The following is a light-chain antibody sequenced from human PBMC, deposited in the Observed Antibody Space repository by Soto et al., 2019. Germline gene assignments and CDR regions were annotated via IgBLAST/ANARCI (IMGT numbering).Light chain of an antibody. Sequence: EILLTQSPGTLSLSPGERATLSCRASQSVSSSYLSWYQQKPGQAPRLLIYGASCRSTGIPDRFSGSGSATDFTLTISRLEPEDFAVYYCQQYGSSPPITFGQGTRLEIK. CDR2: GAS. CDR1: QSVSSSY. J-gene: IGKJ5*01. CDR3: QQYGSSPPIT. V-gene: IGKV3-20*01.